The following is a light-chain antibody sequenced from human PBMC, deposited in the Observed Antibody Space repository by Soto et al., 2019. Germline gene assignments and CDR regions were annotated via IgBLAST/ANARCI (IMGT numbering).Light chain of an antibody. CDR1: SSDVGGYNY. J-gene: IGLJ3*02. CDR3: CSYTSSSTWV. CDR2: EVS. Sequence: QSALTQPASVSGSPGQSITISCTGTSSDVGGYNYVSWYQQHPGKAPKLMIYEVSNWPSGVSNRFSGSKSGNTASLTISGLQAEDEANYYCCSYTSSSTWVFGGGTKLTVL. V-gene: IGLV2-14*01.